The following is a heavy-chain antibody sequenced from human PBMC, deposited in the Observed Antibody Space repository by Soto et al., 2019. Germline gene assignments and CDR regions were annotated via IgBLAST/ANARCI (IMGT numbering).Heavy chain of an antibody. D-gene: IGHD4-17*01. CDR3: ARGAYEGYGGFLGEEPIDY. CDR1: GYTFTRYD. Sequence: QVQLVQPGAEVKKPGASVKASCKASGYTFTRYDINWVRQATGQGLEWMGWMNPNSGNSGYAQKVQGRVTMTRNTSISTAYEELIGLRSEDTTVYYCARGAYEGYGGFLGEEPIDYWGQGNLVTVSS. J-gene: IGHJ4*02. CDR2: MNPNSGNS. V-gene: IGHV1-8*01.